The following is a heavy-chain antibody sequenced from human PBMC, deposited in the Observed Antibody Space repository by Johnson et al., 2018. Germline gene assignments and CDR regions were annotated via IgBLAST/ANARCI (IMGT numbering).Heavy chain of an antibody. V-gene: IGHV3-73*01. J-gene: IGHJ6*03. D-gene: IGHD3-10*01. CDR2: IRSKANSYAT. CDR1: GFTFSGSA. Sequence: VQLVQSGGGLVQPGGSLKLSCAASGFTFSGSAMHWVRQASGKGLAWVGRIRSKANSYATAYAASVKGRFTISRDDSKNTAYLQMNSLKTEDTAVYYCTRQQKVRGVIYYMDVWGKGTTVTVSS. CDR3: TRQQKVRGVIYYMDV.